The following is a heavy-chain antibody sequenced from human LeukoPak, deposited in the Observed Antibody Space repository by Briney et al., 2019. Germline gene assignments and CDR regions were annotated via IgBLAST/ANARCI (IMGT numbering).Heavy chain of an antibody. J-gene: IGHJ4*02. V-gene: IGHV3-53*01. CDR3: AKDGDCFNGVCYFYFDY. CDR1: GFTVSSNY. CDR2: IYSGGST. Sequence: GGSLRLSCAASGFTVSSNYMSWVRQAPGKGLEWVSVIYSGGSTYYAGSVKGRFTISRDNSKNTLYLQMNSLRAEDTAVYYCAKDGDCFNGVCYFYFDYWGQGALVTVSS. D-gene: IGHD2-8*01.